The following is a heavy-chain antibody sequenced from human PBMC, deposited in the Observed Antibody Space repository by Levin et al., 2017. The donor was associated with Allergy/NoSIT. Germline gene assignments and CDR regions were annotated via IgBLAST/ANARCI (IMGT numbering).Heavy chain of an antibody. V-gene: IGHV4-31*03. CDR1: GGSTSRGGYY. D-gene: IGHD2-8*02. Sequence: PSETLSLTCTVSGGSTSRGGYYWGWIRPHPVKGLEWLGYIYYSGETFYNPSVKSRVTISHTTSPNQFSLKLSSVPAADTAVDYCVRAHTGGVSSFDYWGQGTRVTVSP. J-gene: IGHJ4*02. CDR2: IYYSGET. CDR3: VRAHTGGVSSFDY.